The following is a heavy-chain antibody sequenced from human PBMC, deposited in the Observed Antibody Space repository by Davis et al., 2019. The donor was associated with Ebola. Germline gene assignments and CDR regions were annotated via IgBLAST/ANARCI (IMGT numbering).Heavy chain of an antibody. Sequence: GESLKISCAASGFTFSSYWMSWVRQAPGKGLEWVANIKQDGSERYYVDSVKGRFTISRDNAKNSLYLQMNSLRAEDTAVYYCAKGGGSYYKEFGYWGQGTLVTVSS. D-gene: IGHD1-26*01. CDR3: AKGGGSYYKEFGY. CDR2: IKQDGSER. CDR1: GFTFSSYW. J-gene: IGHJ4*02. V-gene: IGHV3-7*03.